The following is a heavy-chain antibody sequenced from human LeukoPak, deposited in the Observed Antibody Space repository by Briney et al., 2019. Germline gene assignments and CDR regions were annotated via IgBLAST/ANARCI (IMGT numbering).Heavy chain of an antibody. D-gene: IGHD3-10*01. V-gene: IGHV3-21*01. Sequence: PGGSLRLSCAASGFTFSSYSMNWVRQAPGKGLEWVSSISSSSSYIYYADSVKGRFTISRDNAKNSLYLQMNSLRAEDTAVYYCARGTGSNYYGSGSQVYWGQGTLVTVSS. CDR3: ARGTGSNYYGSGSQVY. J-gene: IGHJ4*02. CDR2: ISSSSSYI. CDR1: GFTFSSYS.